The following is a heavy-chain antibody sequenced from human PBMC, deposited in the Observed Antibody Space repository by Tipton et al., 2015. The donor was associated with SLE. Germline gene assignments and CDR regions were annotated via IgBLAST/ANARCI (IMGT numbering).Heavy chain of an antibody. D-gene: IGHD3-22*01. CDR3: ARQAYYSSGYADY. Sequence: TLSLTCTVSGYSISTGYYWGWIRQPPGKGLEWIGNMYQTGTTDYNPSLKSRVTISIDTSKNQFSLKLSAVTAADTVVYYCARQAYYSSGYADYWGQGTLVTVSS. J-gene: IGHJ4*02. CDR1: GYSISTGYY. V-gene: IGHV4-38-2*02. CDR2: MYQTGTT.